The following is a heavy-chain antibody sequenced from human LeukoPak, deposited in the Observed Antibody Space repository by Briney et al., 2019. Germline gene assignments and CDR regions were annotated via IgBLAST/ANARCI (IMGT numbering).Heavy chain of an antibody. CDR3: TRTPDFWSGYSD. J-gene: IGHJ4*02. CDR2: IRSRANNYPT. Sequence: PGGSLRLSCAPSGFTLSDSNMHWVRQASGKGLEGVGRIRSRANNYPTAYGASVTGRFTISRDDSKNTAYLQMNSLKTEDTAVFYCTRTPDFWSGYSDWGQGTLVTVSS. D-gene: IGHD3-3*01. V-gene: IGHV3-73*01. CDR1: GFTLSDSN.